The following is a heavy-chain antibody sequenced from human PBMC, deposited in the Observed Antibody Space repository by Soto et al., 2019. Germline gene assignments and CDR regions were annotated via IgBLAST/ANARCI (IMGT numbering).Heavy chain of an antibody. D-gene: IGHD4-17*01. V-gene: IGHV4-34*01. CDR2: INHSGST. Sequence: ETLSLTCAVYGGSFSGYYWSWIRQPPGKGLEWIGEINHSGSTNYNPSLKSRVTISVDTSKNQFSLNLSSVTAADTAVYYCARSEATVLDYWGQGTLVTVSS. CDR1: GGSFSGYY. CDR3: ARSEATVLDY. J-gene: IGHJ4*02.